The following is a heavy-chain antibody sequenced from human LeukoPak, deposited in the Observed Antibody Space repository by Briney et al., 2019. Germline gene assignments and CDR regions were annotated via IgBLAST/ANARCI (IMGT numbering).Heavy chain of an antibody. CDR1: GFTVRNNY. Sequence: GGSLRLSCAASGFTVRNNYMSWVRQAPGKGLEWVSVMYSVGSTYYADSVKGRFTISRDNSKNTLYLQMDSLRAEDTAVYYCARERMDGLDYWGQGTLVTVSS. V-gene: IGHV3-66*01. CDR3: ARERMDGLDY. D-gene: IGHD5-24*01. CDR2: MYSVGST. J-gene: IGHJ4*02.